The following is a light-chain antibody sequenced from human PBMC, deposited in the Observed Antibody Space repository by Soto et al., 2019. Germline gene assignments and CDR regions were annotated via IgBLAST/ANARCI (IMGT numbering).Light chain of an antibody. CDR3: QQSFSSPPWT. Sequence: DIQMTQSPSTLSASVGDRVTITCRASQSISSWLAWYQQKPGKAPKLLIYAASSLHSGVPSRFSGSGSGTDFTLTISSLQPEDFATYYCQQSFSSPPWTFGQGTKVEIK. CDR1: QSISSW. V-gene: IGKV1-39*01. J-gene: IGKJ1*01. CDR2: AAS.